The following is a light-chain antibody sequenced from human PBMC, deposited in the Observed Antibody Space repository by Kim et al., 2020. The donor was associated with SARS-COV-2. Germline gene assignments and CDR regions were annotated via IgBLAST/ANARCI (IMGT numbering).Light chain of an antibody. Sequence: PGEGATLSCGASQSISNNFLAWYQQRPGLAPRLLIYDASTRATGIPDRFSGSGSGADFTLTISGLEPEDSAVYYCQYYGSSPPITFGQGTRLEIK. CDR2: DAS. CDR1: QSISNNF. J-gene: IGKJ5*01. CDR3: QYYGSSPPIT. V-gene: IGKV3D-20*01.